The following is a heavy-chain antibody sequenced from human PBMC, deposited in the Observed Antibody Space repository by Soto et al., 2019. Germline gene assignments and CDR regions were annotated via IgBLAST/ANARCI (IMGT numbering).Heavy chain of an antibody. CDR1: GFTFSSYG. D-gene: IGHD3-22*01. CDR2: IWYDGSNK. J-gene: IGHJ6*02. Sequence: QVQLVESGGGVVQPGRSLRLSCAASGFTFSSYGMHWVRQAPGKGLEWVAVIWYDGSNKYYADSVKGRFTISRDNSRNTLYLQMSSLRAEDTAVYYCARVDHYESSSYYYYYGMDVWGQGTTVTVSS. CDR3: ARVDHYESSSYYYYYGMDV. V-gene: IGHV3-33*01.